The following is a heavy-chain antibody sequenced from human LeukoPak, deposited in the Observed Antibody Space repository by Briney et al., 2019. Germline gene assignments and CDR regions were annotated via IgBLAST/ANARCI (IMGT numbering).Heavy chain of an antibody. CDR2: IGIDSGKT. V-gene: IGHV3-48*01. CDR3: ARDYRYAFDN. Sequence: GGSLRLSCAASGFTFSDYSMNWVRQAPGKGLEWISYIGIDSGKTKYADSVKGRFTISGDKAKSSLYLQMSSLRVEDTAVYYCARDYRYAFDNWGQGTLVTVSS. CDR1: GFTFSDYS. J-gene: IGHJ4*02. D-gene: IGHD1-1*01.